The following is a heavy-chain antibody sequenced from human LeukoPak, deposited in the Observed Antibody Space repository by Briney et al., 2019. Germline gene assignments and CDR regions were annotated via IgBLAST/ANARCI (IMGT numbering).Heavy chain of an antibody. D-gene: IGHD2-2*01. CDR2: ISGSGGST. V-gene: IGHV3-23*01. J-gene: IGHJ4*02. Sequence: GGSLRLSCAASGFTFSGYAMSWVRQAPGKGLEWVSAISGSGGSTYYADSVKGRFTISRDNSKNTLYLQMNSLRAEDTAVYYCAKAVVVPAAGSYFDYWGQGTLVTVSS. CDR1: GFTFSGYA. CDR3: AKAVVVPAAGSYFDY.